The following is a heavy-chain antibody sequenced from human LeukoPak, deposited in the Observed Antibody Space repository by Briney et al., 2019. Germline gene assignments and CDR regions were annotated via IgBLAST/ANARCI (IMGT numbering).Heavy chain of an antibody. Sequence: SETLSLTCAVSGGSISSSNWWSWVRQPPGKGLEWIGEIYHSGSTNYNPSLKSRVTISVDKSKNQFSLKLSSVTAADTAVYYCARDGEGRDYDFWSVGKDVWGQGTTVTVSS. V-gene: IGHV4-4*02. D-gene: IGHD3-3*01. CDR2: IYHSGST. CDR3: ARDGEGRDYDFWSVGKDV. J-gene: IGHJ6*02. CDR1: GGSISSSNW.